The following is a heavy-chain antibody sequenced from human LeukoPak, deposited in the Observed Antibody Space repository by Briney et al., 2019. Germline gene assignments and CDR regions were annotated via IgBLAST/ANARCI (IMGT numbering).Heavy chain of an antibody. J-gene: IGHJ5*02. D-gene: IGHD3-3*01. CDR2: IYTSGST. CDR1: GGSISSGSYG. Sequence: SQTLSLTCTVSGGSISSGSYGWSWIRQPAGKGLEWIGRIYTSGSTNYNPSLKSRVTISVDTSKNQFSLKLSSVTAADTAVYYCARDNDFWSAWGQGTLVTVSS. CDR3: ARDNDFWSA. V-gene: IGHV4-61*02.